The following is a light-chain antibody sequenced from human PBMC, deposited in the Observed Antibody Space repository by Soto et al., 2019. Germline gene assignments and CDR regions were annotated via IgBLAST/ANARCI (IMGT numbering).Light chain of an antibody. J-gene: IGKJ5*01. V-gene: IGKV3-15*01. CDR1: QSVSSN. Sequence: EIVMTQSPVTLSVSPGEGATLSCRASQSVSSNLAWYQQKPGQAPRLLISGASTRATGIPARFSGSGSGTEFTLTISSLQSEDFAVYYCQQYNNWPITFGQGTRLEIK. CDR2: GAS. CDR3: QQYNNWPIT.